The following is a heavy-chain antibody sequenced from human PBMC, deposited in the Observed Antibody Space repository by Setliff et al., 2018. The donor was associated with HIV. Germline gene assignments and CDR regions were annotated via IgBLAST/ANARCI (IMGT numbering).Heavy chain of an antibody. CDR2: IEPSSGGT. CDR1: GYTFTGYY. V-gene: IGHV1-2*06. J-gene: IGHJ3*01. D-gene: IGHD2-8*02. CDR3: ARQDRSSVNTGSLYAFDV. Sequence: GASVKVSCKASGYTFTGYYIHWVRQAPGRELQLMGRIEPSSGGTNYIQQFQGRVTITRDTSIYTVYMELTGLVSYDTAVYSCARQDRSSVNTGSLYAFDVWGQGTMVTVAS.